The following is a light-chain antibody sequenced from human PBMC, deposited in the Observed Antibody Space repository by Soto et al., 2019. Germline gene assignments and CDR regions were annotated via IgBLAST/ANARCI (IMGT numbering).Light chain of an antibody. V-gene: IGKV3-20*01. CDR2: GAS. J-gene: IGKJ4*01. CDR1: QSVSSSY. Sequence: EIVLTQSPGTLSLSPGERATLSCRASQSVSSSYLAWYQQKPGQAPRLLIYGASSRATGIPDRFSGSGSGTDFTLTISILEPEDFAVYYCQQYGSSLGVTFGGGTKVEIK. CDR3: QQYGSSLGVT.